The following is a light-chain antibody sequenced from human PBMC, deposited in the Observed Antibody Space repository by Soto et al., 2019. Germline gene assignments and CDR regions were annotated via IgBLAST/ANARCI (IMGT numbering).Light chain of an antibody. Sequence: EIVLTQSPGTLSLSPGERATLSCRASQSVSSNLAWYQQKPGQAPRLLIYGASSRATGVPDRITGSGSGTDFTLSISRLEPEDFAVYYCQQYGGSTRTFGQGTKVDIK. CDR2: GAS. J-gene: IGKJ1*01. CDR1: QSVSSN. CDR3: QQYGGSTRT. V-gene: IGKV3-20*01.